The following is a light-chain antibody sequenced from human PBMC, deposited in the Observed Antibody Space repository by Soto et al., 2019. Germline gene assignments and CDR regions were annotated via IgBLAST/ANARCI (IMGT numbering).Light chain of an antibody. V-gene: IGLV2-14*01. CDR3: RSYTSSSTGV. CDR2: DVS. CDR1: SSDVGGYNY. Sequence: QSALTKPASVSGSPGQSITISCTGTSSDVGGYNYVSWYQQHPGKAPRLMIYDVSNRPSGVSNRFSGSKSGNTASLTISGLQAEDEADYYCRSYTSSSTGVFGPGTKVTVL. J-gene: IGLJ1*01.